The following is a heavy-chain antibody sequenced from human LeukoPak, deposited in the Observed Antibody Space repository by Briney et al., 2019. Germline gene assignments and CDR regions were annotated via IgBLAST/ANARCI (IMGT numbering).Heavy chain of an antibody. CDR2: TWYDGSNN. CDR1: GFSFSEHG. J-gene: IGHJ3*02. D-gene: IGHD3-10*01. V-gene: IGHV3-33*01. Sequence: PGGSLRLSCAASGFSFSEHGMHWVRQAPGKGPEWVTVTWYDGSNNHYADSVKGRFTISGDNSKNTVFLEMNSLRAEDTAVYHCARDRYFGSDGFDIWGPGTMVIVSS. CDR3: ARDRYFGSDGFDI.